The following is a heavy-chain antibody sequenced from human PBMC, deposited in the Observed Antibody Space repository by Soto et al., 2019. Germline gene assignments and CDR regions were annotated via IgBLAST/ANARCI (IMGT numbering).Heavy chain of an antibody. V-gene: IGHV3-66*01. D-gene: IGHD3-10*01. Sequence: EVQLVESGGGLVQPGGSLRLSCAASGFTVSDNYMSWVRQAPGKGLEWVSVIYSGGSTYYADSVKGRFTISRDNSKNTLYLQMNSLRAEDTAVYYCARVVVRGVIGAFDIWGQGTMVTVSS. J-gene: IGHJ3*02. CDR3: ARVVVRGVIGAFDI. CDR2: IYSGGST. CDR1: GFTVSDNY.